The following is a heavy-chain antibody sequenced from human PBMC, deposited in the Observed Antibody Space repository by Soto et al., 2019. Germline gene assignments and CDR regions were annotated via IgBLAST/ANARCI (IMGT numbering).Heavy chain of an antibody. V-gene: IGHV1-2*04. J-gene: IGHJ5*02. CDR3: ARDHEYCSGGSCYGTETSRRWFDP. CDR2: INPNSGGT. D-gene: IGHD2-15*01. CDR1: GYTFTGYY. Sequence: ASVKVSCKASGYTFTGYYMHWVRQAPGQGLEWMGWINPNSGGTNYAQKFQGWVTMTRDTSISTAYMELSRLRSDDTAVYYCARDHEYCSGGSCYGTETSRRWFDPRGQGTLVTVSS.